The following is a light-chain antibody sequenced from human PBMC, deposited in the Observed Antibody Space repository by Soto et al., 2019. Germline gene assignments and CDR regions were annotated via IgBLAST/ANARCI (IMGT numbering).Light chain of an antibody. V-gene: IGKV2-24*01. CDR3: VQGAQLRT. CDR2: QVS. CDR1: QSLVQSDGNTY. J-gene: IGKJ1*01. Sequence: IVMTQTPLSSRVTLGQPASISCRSSQSLVQSDGNTYLTWLHLRPGQPPRLLIYQVSNRFSRVADRFSGSGAGTDFTLRISRVEHEDVGVYYCVQGAQLRTVGQGITVEI.